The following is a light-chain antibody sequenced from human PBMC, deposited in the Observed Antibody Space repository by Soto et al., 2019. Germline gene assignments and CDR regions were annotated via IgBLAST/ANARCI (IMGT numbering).Light chain of an antibody. V-gene: IGKV3-20*01. Sequence: EIVLTQSPGTLSLSPGEIATLSCRASHSVSSSYLAWYQQKPGQAPRLLIDVASSRATGIPDRFSGSGSGTDFTLTISRVEPDDFAVDYCHQYDSSLGLTFGGGTKVEIK. J-gene: IGKJ4*01. CDR2: VAS. CDR1: HSVSSSY. CDR3: HQYDSSLGLT.